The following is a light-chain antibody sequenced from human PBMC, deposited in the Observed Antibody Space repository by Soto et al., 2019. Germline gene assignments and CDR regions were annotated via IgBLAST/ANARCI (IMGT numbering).Light chain of an antibody. CDR1: SSNFGSSYD. CDR2: GNN. J-gene: IGLJ2*01. Sequence: QSVLTQPPSVSGAPGQRVTISCTGSSSNFGSSYDVHWYRQLPGTAPKLLIYGNNNRSSGVPDRFSGSKSGTSASLAITGLQAEDEADYYCQSYDSGLYVVFGGGTKLTVL. V-gene: IGLV1-40*01. CDR3: QSYDSGLYVV.